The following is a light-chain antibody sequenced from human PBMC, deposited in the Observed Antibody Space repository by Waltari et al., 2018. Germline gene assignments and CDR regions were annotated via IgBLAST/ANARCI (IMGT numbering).Light chain of an antibody. V-gene: IGKV1-33*01. CDR1: QGINNY. J-gene: IGKJ2*03. CDR2: YAS. Sequence: DIQMTQSPSSLSASVGDRVTITCRASQGINNYLSWYQQKPGKAPKRLLYYASGLESGVPSSFSGSGSGTDYTLTISSLQPEDIGRYYCQQYDNFQYSFGQGTKVEIK. CDR3: QQYDNFQYS.